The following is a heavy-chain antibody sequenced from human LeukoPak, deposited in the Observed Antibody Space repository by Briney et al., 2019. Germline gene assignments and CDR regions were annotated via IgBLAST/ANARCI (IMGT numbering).Heavy chain of an antibody. D-gene: IGHD5-12*01. Sequence: SEALSLTCTVSGGSISSYYWSWIRQPPGKGLEWIGYIYYSGSTNYNPSLKSRVTISVDTSKNQFSLKLSSVTAADTAVYYCVSDSGYEPGAFDIWGQGTMVTVSS. V-gene: IGHV4-59*08. J-gene: IGHJ3*02. CDR2: IYYSGST. CDR3: VSDSGYEPGAFDI. CDR1: GGSISSYY.